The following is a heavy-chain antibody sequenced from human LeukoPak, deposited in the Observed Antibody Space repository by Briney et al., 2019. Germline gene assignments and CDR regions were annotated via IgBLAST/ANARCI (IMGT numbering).Heavy chain of an antibody. CDR3: ATTEDY. CDR1: GFTFSSYA. Sequence: GGSLRLSCAASGFTFSSYAMHWVRQAPGKGLEWVAVISYDGSNKYYADSVKGRFTISRDNSKNTLYLQMNSLRAEDTAVYYCATTEDYWGQGTLVTVSS. V-gene: IGHV3-30-3*01. J-gene: IGHJ4*02. CDR2: ISYDGSNK.